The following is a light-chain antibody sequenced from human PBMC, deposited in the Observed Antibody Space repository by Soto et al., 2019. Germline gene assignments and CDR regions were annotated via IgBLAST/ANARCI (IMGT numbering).Light chain of an antibody. Sequence: QSALTQPASVSGSPGQLITISCTGTSSDVGAYSYVSWYQHHPGKVPKLLIYEVTNRPSGVSDRFSGSKSGNTASLTISGLQAEDEADYYCSSKRDSSTLFVFGTGTKV. J-gene: IGLJ1*01. V-gene: IGLV2-14*01. CDR1: SSDVGAYSY. CDR2: EVT. CDR3: SSKRDSSTLFV.